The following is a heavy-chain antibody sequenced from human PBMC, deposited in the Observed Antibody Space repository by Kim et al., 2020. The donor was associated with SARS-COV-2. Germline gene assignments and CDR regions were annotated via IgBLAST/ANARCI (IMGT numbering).Heavy chain of an antibody. CDR1: GDSVSSNSVG. V-gene: IGHV6-1*01. CDR2: TFYRSKWSN. CDR3: ARGFHYAFDI. Sequence: SQTLSLTCAISGDSVSSNSVGWHWIRQSPSRGLEWLGRTFYRSKWSNDYAVSVKSRITINPDTSKNQYSLQLNSVTPEDTAVYYCARGFHYAFDIWGQGTMVTVSS. J-gene: IGHJ3*02.